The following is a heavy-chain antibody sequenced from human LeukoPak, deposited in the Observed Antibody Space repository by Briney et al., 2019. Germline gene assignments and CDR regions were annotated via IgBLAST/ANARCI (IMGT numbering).Heavy chain of an antibody. D-gene: IGHD3-10*01. CDR2: ISDGGSIT. Sequence: PGGSLRLSCAASGFTFSDYGMSWVRQAPGKGLEWVSTISDGGSITYYADSVKGRFTISRDNSKNTLFLQMNSPRAEDTAVYYCAKSRGSGSNMARGVNFDYWGQGTLVTVSS. V-gene: IGHV3-23*01. CDR1: GFTFSDYG. J-gene: IGHJ4*02. CDR3: AKSRGSGSNMARGVNFDY.